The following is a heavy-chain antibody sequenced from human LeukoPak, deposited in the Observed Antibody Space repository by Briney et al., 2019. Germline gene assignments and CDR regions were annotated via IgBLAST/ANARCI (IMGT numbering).Heavy chain of an antibody. CDR2: INPSGDST. CDR3: ARDFVDTTMAAGRAFEI. Sequence: GGSLRLSCAASGFTFSSYSMNWVRQAPGKGLEWMGIINPSGDSTSYAEKFRGRVTMTMDTSTSTLYMELSSLRSEDTAVYYCARDFVDTTMAAGRAFEIWGQGTMVTVSS. D-gene: IGHD5-18*01. CDR1: GFTFSSYS. J-gene: IGHJ3*02. V-gene: IGHV1-46*01.